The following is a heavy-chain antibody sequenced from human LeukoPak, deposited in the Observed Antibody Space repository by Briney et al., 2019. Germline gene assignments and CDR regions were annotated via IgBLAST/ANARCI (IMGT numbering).Heavy chain of an antibody. CDR3: ARDRFLDSSSWYYFDY. J-gene: IGHJ4*02. V-gene: IGHV3-33*08. D-gene: IGHD6-13*01. CDR1: GFTFSSYG. CDR2: IWYDGSNK. Sequence: GRSLRLSCAASGFTFSSYGMHWVRQAPGKGLEWVAVIWYDGSNKYYADSVKGRFTISRDNSKNTPYLQMNSLRAEDTAVYYCARDRFLDSSSWYYFDYWGQGTLVTVPS.